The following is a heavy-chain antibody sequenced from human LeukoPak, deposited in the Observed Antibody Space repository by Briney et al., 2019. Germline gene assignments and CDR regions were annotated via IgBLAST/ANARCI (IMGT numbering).Heavy chain of an antibody. CDR1: GYTFTSLH. D-gene: IGHD3-16*01. CDR2: INPNSGGT. Sequence: ASVKVSCKASGYTFTSLHINWLRQAPGQGLEWMGRINPNSGGTNYAQKFQGRVTMTRDTSISTAYMELSRLKSDDTAVYYCARYLIRVTTFYWFDRWGQGTLVTVSS. CDR3: ARYLIRVTTFYWFDR. J-gene: IGHJ5*02. V-gene: IGHV1-2*06.